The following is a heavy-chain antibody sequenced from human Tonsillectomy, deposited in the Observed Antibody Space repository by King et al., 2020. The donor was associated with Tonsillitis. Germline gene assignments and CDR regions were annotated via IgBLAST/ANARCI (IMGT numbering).Heavy chain of an antibody. Sequence: VQLVESGGGVVQPGRSLRLSCAASGFTFSSYGMHWVRQAPGKGLEWVAFISYDGSNKYYADSVKGRFTISRDNSKNTLYLQMNSLRAEDTAVYYCAKDSDKYEFWNSYYYYAMDVWGQGTTVTVSS. CDR1: GFTFSSYG. CDR3: AKDSDKYEFWNSYYYYAMDV. CDR2: ISYDGSNK. D-gene: IGHD3-3*01. V-gene: IGHV3-30*18. J-gene: IGHJ6*02.